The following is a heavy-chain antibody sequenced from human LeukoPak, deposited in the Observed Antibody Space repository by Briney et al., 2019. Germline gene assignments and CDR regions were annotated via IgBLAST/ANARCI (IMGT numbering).Heavy chain of an antibody. D-gene: IGHD5-12*01. CDR1: GFTFSNYD. CDR2: IRAGGENT. J-gene: IGHJ4*02. CDR3: ARAGFRGYGGLLDI. Sequence: PGGSLRLSCAASGFTFSNYDMNWVRQAPGKGLDWVSAIRAGGENTFYADSVKGRFTISRDNSKNMLYLQMNSLRAEDTAVYYCARAGFRGYGGLLDIWGQGTLVTVSS. V-gene: IGHV3-23*01.